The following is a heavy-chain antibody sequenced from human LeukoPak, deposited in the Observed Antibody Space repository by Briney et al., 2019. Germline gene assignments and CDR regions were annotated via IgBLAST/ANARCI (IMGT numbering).Heavy chain of an antibody. V-gene: IGHV1-2*06. CDR2: IHPSSGAT. CDR1: GYTFTSYY. J-gene: IGHJ4*02. CDR3: ARDLPFED. D-gene: IGHD2/OR15-2a*01. Sequence: ASVKVSCKASGYTFTSYYVHWVRQAPGQGLEWMGRIHPSSGATNYAQRFQGRVTLTRDTSINTAYMELSRLTSDDTAVYYCARDLPFEDWGQGTLVTVSS.